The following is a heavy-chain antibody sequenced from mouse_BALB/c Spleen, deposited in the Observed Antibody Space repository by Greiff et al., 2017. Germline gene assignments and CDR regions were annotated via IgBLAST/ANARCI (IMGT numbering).Heavy chain of an antibody. CDR2: ISYSGST. D-gene: IGHD1-1*01. CDR3: ARWDYYGSRLFDY. J-gene: IGHJ2*01. Sequence: EVQRVESGPGLVKPSQSLSLTCTVTGYSITSDYAWNWIRQFPGNILEWMDYISYSGSTSYNPSLKSRISITRDTSKNQFFLQLNSVTTEDTATYYCARWDYYGSRLFDYWGQGTTLTVSS. V-gene: IGHV3-2*02. CDR1: GYSITSDYA.